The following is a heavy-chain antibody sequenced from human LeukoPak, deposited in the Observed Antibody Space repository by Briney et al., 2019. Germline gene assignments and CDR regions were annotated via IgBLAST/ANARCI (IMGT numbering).Heavy chain of an antibody. CDR3: AELGITMIGGV. CDR2: ISSSGSTI. Sequence: GGSLRLSCAASGCTFSSYEMSLVRQAPGKGLGWVSYISSSGSTIYYADSVKGGFTISRDNAKNSLYLQMNSLTAEDTAVYYCAELGITMIGGVWGKGTTVTISS. CDR1: GCTFSSYE. D-gene: IGHD3-10*02. J-gene: IGHJ6*04. V-gene: IGHV3-48*03.